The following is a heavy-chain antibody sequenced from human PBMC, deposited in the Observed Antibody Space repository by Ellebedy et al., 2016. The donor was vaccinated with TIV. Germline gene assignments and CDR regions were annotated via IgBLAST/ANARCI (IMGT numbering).Heavy chain of an antibody. D-gene: IGHD6-19*01. J-gene: IGHJ4*02. CDR3: GRIPVAGDYYLDY. CDR1: GYSFTRHW. Sequence: GESLKISCKGSGYSFTRHWIGWVRQMPGKGLEWMGIIWPGDSDTRYSPSFQGQVTISADKSISTAYLQWSSLKASDTAMYYCGRIPVAGDYYLDYWGQGTLVTVSS. CDR2: IWPGDSDT. V-gene: IGHV5-51*01.